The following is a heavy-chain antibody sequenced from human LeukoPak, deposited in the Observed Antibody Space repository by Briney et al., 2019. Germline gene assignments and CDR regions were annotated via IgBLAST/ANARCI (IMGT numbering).Heavy chain of an antibody. Sequence: PSQTLSLTCAVSGGSISSGGYSRSWIRQPPGKGLEWIGYIYHSGSTYYNPSLKSRVTISVDRSKNQFSLKLSSVTAADTAVYYCARSYDSSGSSPYYFDYWGQGTLVTVSS. V-gene: IGHV4-30-2*01. J-gene: IGHJ4*02. CDR3: ARSYDSSGSSPYYFDY. CDR2: IYHSGST. D-gene: IGHD3-22*01. CDR1: GGSISSGGYS.